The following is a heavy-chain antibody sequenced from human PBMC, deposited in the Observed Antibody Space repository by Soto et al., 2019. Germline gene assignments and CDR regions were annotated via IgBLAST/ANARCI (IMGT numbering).Heavy chain of an antibody. D-gene: IGHD2-2*01. Sequence: QVQLVESGGGLVQPGGSLRLSCAASGFTFSDYYMSWIRPAPGKGLAWVSYISSSSSYTNYADSVKGRFTISRDNAKNSLYLQMNSLRAEDTAGYYCAGEGDSTSCYFDYWGQGALVTVSS. CDR1: GFTFSDYY. J-gene: IGHJ4*02. CDR2: ISSSSSYT. CDR3: AGEGDSTSCYFDY. V-gene: IGHV3-11*06.